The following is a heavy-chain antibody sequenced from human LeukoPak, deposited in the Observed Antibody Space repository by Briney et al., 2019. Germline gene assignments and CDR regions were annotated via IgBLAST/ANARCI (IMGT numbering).Heavy chain of an antibody. CDR3: ASTRSSSWYVFFDY. D-gene: IGHD6-13*01. Sequence: SETLSLTCTVSGGSISSGGYYWSWIRQHPGKGLEWIGYIYYSGSTYYNPSLKSRVTISVDTSKNQFSLKLSAVTAADTAVYYCASTRSSSWYVFFDYWGQGTLVTVSS. CDR1: GGSISSGGYY. J-gene: IGHJ4*02. CDR2: IYYSGST. V-gene: IGHV4-31*03.